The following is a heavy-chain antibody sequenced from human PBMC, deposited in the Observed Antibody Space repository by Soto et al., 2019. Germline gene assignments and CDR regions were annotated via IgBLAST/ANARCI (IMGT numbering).Heavy chain of an antibody. CDR3: ARWDYGDYARFDY. V-gene: IGHV1-8*01. CDR1: GYTFTSHD. J-gene: IGHJ4*02. CDR2: MNPNSGNT. Sequence: QVQLVQSGAEVKKSGASVKVSCKASGYTFTSHDINWVRQATGQGLEWMGWMNPNSGNTGYAQKFKGRVTMTRNTSISTAYMELSSLRSEDTGVYYCARWDYGDYARFDYWGQGTLVTVSS. D-gene: IGHD4-17*01.